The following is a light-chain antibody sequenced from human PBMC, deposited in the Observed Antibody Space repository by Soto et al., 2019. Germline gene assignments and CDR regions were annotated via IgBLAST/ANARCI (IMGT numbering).Light chain of an antibody. V-gene: IGLV2-18*02. Sequence: QSALTQPPSVSGSPGQSVTISCTGTGSDVGGYNRVSWYQQSPGTAPKVMIYEVTNRPSGVPDRFSASKSGNTASLTISGLQPEDEADYYCSSYTSSNTVIFGGGTKLTVL. J-gene: IGLJ2*01. CDR2: EVT. CDR3: SSYTSSNTVI. CDR1: GSDVGGYNR.